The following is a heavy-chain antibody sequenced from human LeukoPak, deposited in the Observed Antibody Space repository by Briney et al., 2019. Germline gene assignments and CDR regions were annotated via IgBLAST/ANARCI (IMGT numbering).Heavy chain of an antibody. Sequence: GGSLRLSCAASGFTFSNYWMHWVRQAPGKGLEWVANIKQDGSEIYYVDSVKGRFTISRDNAKNSLYLQMNSLRAEDTAVYYCARGSTYYDSSGQVPFDYWGQGTLVTVSS. J-gene: IGHJ4*02. CDR1: GFTFSNYW. V-gene: IGHV3-7*01. D-gene: IGHD3-22*01. CDR3: ARGSTYYDSSGQVPFDY. CDR2: IKQDGSEI.